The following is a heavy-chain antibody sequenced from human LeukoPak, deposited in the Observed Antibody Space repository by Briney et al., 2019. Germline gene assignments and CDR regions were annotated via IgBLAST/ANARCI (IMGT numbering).Heavy chain of an antibody. J-gene: IGHJ4*02. CDR3: ARDRSGLYYFDY. CDR2: IDPSDGST. V-gene: IGHV1-46*01. Sequence: ASVKVSCKASGYTLSSYYMDGVRQAPGQGVEGMGRIDPSDGSTTYAQKFQGRVTVTSDTSTSTVFMELSSLRSEDTAVYYCARDRSGLYYFDYWGQGTPVTVSS. D-gene: IGHD3-22*01. CDR1: GYTLSSYY.